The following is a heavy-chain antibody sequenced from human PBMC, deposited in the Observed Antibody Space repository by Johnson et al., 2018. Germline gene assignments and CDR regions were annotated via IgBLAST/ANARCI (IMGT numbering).Heavy chain of an antibody. J-gene: IGHJ3*02. Sequence: EVQLVESGGVVVQXGGSLRLSCVGSGFTFDDHTMQWVRQAPGKGLEWVSFISWDGSSTYYADSVKGRFNIFRDNSKNTVYLQMNSLNTEDTALYYCAKKVYSTGPLWAFDMWGQGTKVTVSS. CDR2: ISWDGSST. CDR3: AKKVYSTGPLWAFDM. V-gene: IGHV3-43*01. CDR1: GFTFDDHT. D-gene: IGHD2-8*02.